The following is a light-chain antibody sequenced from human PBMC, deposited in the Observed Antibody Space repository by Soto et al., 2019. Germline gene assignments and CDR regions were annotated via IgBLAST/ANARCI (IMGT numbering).Light chain of an antibody. V-gene: IGKV1-5*03. Sequence: DIQMTQSPSTLSASVGDRVTITCRASQSISSWLAWYQQKPGRAPKLLNYKASSLETGVPSRFSGSGSGTESTLILSILKPDDFGCYYCQQYSHSSPWTFGQGTKVEIK. CDR2: KAS. J-gene: IGKJ1*01. CDR1: QSISSW. CDR3: QQYSHSSPWT.